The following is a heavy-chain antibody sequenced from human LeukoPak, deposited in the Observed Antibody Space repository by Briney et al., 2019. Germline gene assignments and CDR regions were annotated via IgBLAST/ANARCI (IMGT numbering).Heavy chain of an antibody. CDR3: ARDGAAAGTHYYYYYYMDV. V-gene: IGHV3-30*02. J-gene: IGHJ6*03. CDR2: IRYDGSNK. Sequence: GGSLRLSCAASGFTFSSYGMHWVRQAPGKGLEWVAFIRYDGSNKYYADSVKGRFTISRDNSKNTLYLQMNSLRAEETAVYYCARDGAAAGTHYYYYYYMDVWGKGTTVTVSS. D-gene: IGHD6-13*01. CDR1: GFTFSSYG.